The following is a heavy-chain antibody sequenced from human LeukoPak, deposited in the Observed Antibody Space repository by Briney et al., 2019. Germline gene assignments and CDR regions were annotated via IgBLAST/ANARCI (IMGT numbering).Heavy chain of an antibody. V-gene: IGHV1-8*01. CDR1: GSTFPSYD. D-gene: IGHD3-3*01. CDR3: ARKRGVGVDTNAVDM. CDR2: LKPNRGNT. J-gene: IGHJ3*02. Sequence: VSGGVYCHASGSTFPSYDINCVRQATGQGGEWMGWLKPNRGNTAYAQQVQCRVTLTTTATISTAYMELSSMRPEDTAVYYCARKRGVGVDTNAVDMWGQGTMVTVSS.